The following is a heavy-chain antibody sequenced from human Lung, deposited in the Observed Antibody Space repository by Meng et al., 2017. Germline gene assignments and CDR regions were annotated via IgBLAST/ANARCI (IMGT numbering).Heavy chain of an antibody. D-gene: IGHD3-10*01. J-gene: IGHJ5*02. Sequence: QGRLQRWGPGLVKPSGALSLTCAVSGGSISSSSWWSWVRQPPGKGLEWIGEIYHSGSTNYNPSLKSRVTISVDKSKNQFSLKLSSVTAADTAVYYCARGSITMVRGVSVFDPWGQGTLVTVSS. CDR3: ARGSITMVRGVSVFDP. V-gene: IGHV4-4*02. CDR2: IYHSGST. CDR1: GGSISSSSW.